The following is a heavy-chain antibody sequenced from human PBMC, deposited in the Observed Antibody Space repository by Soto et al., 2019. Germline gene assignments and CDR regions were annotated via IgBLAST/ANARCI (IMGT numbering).Heavy chain of an antibody. V-gene: IGHV4-31*03. CDR3: ARGDCNSTRCYLVLFAP. CDR2: IYYSGST. Sequence: PSETLSLPCTVSDGSIRSGGYYWSWIRKHPGKGLEWIGYIYYSGSTYYNPSPKSRVTISVDTSKNQFSLKLSSVTAADMAVYYFARGDCNSTRCYLVLFAPWGQGTLVTVSS. CDR1: DGSIRSGGYY. D-gene: IGHD2-2*01. J-gene: IGHJ5*02.